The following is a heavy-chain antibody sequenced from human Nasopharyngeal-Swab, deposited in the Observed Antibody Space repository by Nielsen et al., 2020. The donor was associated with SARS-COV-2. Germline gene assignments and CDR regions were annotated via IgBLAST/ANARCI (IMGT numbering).Heavy chain of an antibody. CDR1: GLGISSHG. J-gene: IGHJ3*02. CDR2: ISSSSSYI. CDR3: ARDRWGWLPIGDAFDI. D-gene: IGHD2-21*01. V-gene: IGHV3-21*01. Sequence: GLGISSHGRNWVRPAPGKGLEWVSSISSSSSYIYYADSVKGRFTISRDNAKNSLYLQMNSLRAEDTAVYYCARDRWGWLPIGDAFDIWGQGTMVTVSS.